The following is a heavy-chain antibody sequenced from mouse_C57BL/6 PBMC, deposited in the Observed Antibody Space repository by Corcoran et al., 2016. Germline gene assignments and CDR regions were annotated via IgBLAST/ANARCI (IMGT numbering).Heavy chain of an antibody. CDR3: APYYYGSSYVYFDY. J-gene: IGHJ2*01. CDR2: INPNNGGT. CDR1: GYTFTDYY. V-gene: IGHV1-26*01. Sequence: EVQLQQSGPELVKPGASVKISCKASGYTFTDYYMNWVKQSHGKSLEWIGDINPNNGGTSYNQKFKGKATLTVDKSSSTAYMELRSLTSEDSAVYYCAPYYYGSSYVYFDYWDQGTTLTVSS. D-gene: IGHD1-1*01.